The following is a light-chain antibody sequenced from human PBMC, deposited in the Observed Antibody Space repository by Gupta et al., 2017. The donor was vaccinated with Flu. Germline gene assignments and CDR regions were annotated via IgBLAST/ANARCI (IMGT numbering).Light chain of an antibody. V-gene: IGLV2-11*01. CDR1: SSDVGGYNY. Sequence: QSVTISCTVTSSDVGGYNYVSWYQQHPVNAPKLMIYDGSKRPSGVPDRFSGSKSVNTASLTISGRQAEDEADYYCVSYAGISWVFGGGTKLTVL. CDR3: VSYAGISWV. J-gene: IGLJ3*02. CDR2: DGS.